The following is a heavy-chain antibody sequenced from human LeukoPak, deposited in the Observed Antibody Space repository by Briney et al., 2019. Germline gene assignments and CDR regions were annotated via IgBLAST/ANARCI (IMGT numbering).Heavy chain of an antibody. V-gene: IGHV3-21*01. CDR3: ASLFPHPTTDPYYYYMDV. D-gene: IGHD4-11*01. J-gene: IGHJ6*03. CDR2: ISSSSYI. CDR1: GFTFSS. Sequence: GGSLRLSCAASGFTFSSMHWVRQAPGKGLEWVSSISSSSYIYYADPVKGRFTISRDNAKNSLYLQMNSLRAEDTAVYYCASLFPHPTTDPYYYYMDVWGKGTTVTVSS.